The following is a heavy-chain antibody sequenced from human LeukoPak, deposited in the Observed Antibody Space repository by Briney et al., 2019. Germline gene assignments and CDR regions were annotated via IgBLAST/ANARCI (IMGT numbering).Heavy chain of an antibody. J-gene: IGHJ5*02. D-gene: IGHD3-10*01. CDR1: GGSISSNSYY. Sequence: SETLSLTCTVSGGSISSNSYYWGWIRQPPGKGLEWIGSIYYSGSTYYNPSLKSRVTISVDTSKNQFSLKLSSVTAADTAVYYCARVNIIDYSSGSYSAGWFDPWGQGTLVTVSS. V-gene: IGHV4-39*07. CDR2: IYYSGST. CDR3: ARVNIIDYSSGSYSAGWFDP.